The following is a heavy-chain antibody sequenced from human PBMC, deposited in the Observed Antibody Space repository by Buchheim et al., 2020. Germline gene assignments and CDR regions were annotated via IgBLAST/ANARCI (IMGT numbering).Heavy chain of an antibody. J-gene: IGHJ4*02. CDR1: GFTVSSDY. CDR2: IFSGGST. V-gene: IGHV3-66*01. CDR3: AKATTFDY. D-gene: IGHD1-14*01. Sequence: VQLVESGGGLVQPGGSLRLSCAASGFTVSSDYMSWVRQAPGKGLEWGSVIFSGGSTYYADSVKGRFSISRDNSKNTVSLQMNSLRAEDTAVYYCAKATTFDYWGQGTL.